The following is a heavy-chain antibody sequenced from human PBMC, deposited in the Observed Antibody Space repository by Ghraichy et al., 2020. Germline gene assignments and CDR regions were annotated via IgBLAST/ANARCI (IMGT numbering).Heavy chain of an antibody. CDR1: DPSSTNYY. CDR2: IYQTGHT. J-gene: IGHJ6*02. V-gene: IGHV4-59*01. Sequence: SETLSLTCTVSDPSSTNYYWSWVRQPPGKGLEWIGYIYQTGHTTYNPSLQTRVTISSDSSKTKFSLMLTSVTAADTAVYFCATGTSHSSDFYYFGMDVWGLGTTVTVSS. CDR3: ATGTSHSSDFYYFGMDV.